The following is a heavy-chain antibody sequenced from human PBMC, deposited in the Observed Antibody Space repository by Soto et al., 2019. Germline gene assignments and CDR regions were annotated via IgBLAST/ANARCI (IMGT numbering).Heavy chain of an antibody. CDR1: GGSISSGDYY. CDR2: IYYSGST. V-gene: IGHV4-30-4*01. Sequence: QVQLQESGPGLVKPSQTLSLTCTVSGGSISSGDYYWSWIRQPPGKGLEWIGYIYYSGSTYYNPSRKSRVTISVDTAKNQISLKLSCVTAAHTAVYYRARAERGGGLDYWGQGTLVTVSS. CDR3: ARAERGGGLDY. J-gene: IGHJ4*02. D-gene: IGHD3-16*01.